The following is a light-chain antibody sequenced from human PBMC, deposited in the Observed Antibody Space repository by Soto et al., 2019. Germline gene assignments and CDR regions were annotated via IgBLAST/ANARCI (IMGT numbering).Light chain of an antibody. CDR2: GNS. CDR3: QSYDSSLSAL. J-gene: IGLJ3*02. CDR1: GSNIGAGYD. Sequence: QSVLTQPPSVSGALGQRVTISCTGSGSNIGAGYDVHWYQQLPGTAPKLLIYGNSNRPSGVPDRFSGSKSGTSASLAITGLQAEDEADYYCQSYDSSLSALFGGGTKVTVL. V-gene: IGLV1-40*01.